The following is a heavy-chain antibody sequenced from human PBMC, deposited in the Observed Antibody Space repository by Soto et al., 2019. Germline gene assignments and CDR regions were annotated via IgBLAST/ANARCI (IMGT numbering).Heavy chain of an antibody. Sequence: QVQLVQYGAEVKKPGASVKVSCKASGYSFSSSSISWVRQAPGQGLEWMGWISAVNGNTNYAQKFQGRVTMTTDTSTSTAYMEMRSLRSDDTAVYYCARGWALGDNWGQGTLVTVSS. J-gene: IGHJ4*02. CDR1: GYSFSSSS. CDR2: ISAVNGNT. D-gene: IGHD1-26*01. CDR3: ARGWALGDN. V-gene: IGHV1-18*04.